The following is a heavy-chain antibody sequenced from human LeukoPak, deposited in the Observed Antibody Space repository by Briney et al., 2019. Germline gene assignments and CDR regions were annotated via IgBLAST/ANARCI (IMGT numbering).Heavy chain of an antibody. V-gene: IGHV3-30*02. J-gene: IGHJ4*02. CDR3: AKDGSGRCSGYDLGY. CDR1: GFTFSSYG. CDR2: IRYDGSNK. D-gene: IGHD5-12*01. Sequence: GGSLRLSCAASGFTFSSYGMHWVRQAPGKGLEWVAFIRYDGSNKYYADSVKGRFTISRDNSKNTLYLQMNSLRAEDTAVYYCAKDGSGRCSGYDLGYWGQGTLVTVSS.